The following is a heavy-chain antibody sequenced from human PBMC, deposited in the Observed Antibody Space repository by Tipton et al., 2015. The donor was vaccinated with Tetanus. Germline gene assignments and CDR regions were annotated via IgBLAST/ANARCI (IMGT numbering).Heavy chain of an antibody. D-gene: IGHD6-25*01. J-gene: IGHJ6*02. CDR1: GSNFIRHF. CDR3: ARVQEQRIYYYGMDV. CDR2: INPAGGAT. V-gene: IGHV1-2*02. Sequence: QSGAEVKKPGASVRVSCKTSGSNFIRHFVQWVRLAPGQGLQWVGWINPAGGATNYAQSFQARIAMTRDTSIYTVYMELSGLRSDDTAVYYCARVQEQRIYYYGMDVWGQGTTVTVSS.